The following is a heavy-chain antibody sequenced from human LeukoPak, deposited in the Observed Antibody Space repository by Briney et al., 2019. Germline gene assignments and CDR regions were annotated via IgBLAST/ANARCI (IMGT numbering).Heavy chain of an antibody. CDR1: GYTFTGYY. Sequence: ASVKVSCKASGYTFTGYYMHWVRQAPGQGLEWMGIINPSGGSTSYAQKFQGRVTMTRDTSTSTVYMELSSLRSEDTAVYYCAREYQFAQRDSSGYYYFGLDYWGQGTLVTVSS. J-gene: IGHJ4*02. D-gene: IGHD3-22*01. CDR3: AREYQFAQRDSSGYYYFGLDY. CDR2: INPSGGST. V-gene: IGHV1-46*01.